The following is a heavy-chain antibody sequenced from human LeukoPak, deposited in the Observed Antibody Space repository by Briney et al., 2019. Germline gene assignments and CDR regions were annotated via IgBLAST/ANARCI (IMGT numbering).Heavy chain of an antibody. Sequence: GGSLRLSCAASGFTFSSYSMNWVRQAPGKGLEWVSSISSSSSYIYYADSVRGRFTISRDNAKNSLYLQMNSLRAEDTAVYYCARGSSVVFDYWGQGTLVTVSS. J-gene: IGHJ4*02. CDR2: ISSSSSYI. V-gene: IGHV3-21*01. CDR3: ARGSSVVFDY. CDR1: GFTFSSYS. D-gene: IGHD3-10*01.